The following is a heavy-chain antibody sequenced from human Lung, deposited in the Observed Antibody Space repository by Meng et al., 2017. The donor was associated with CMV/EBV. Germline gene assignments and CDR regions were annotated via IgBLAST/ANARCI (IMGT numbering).Heavy chain of an antibody. CDR2: VSYSGST. CDR1: GDSIGRFY. CDR3: ARARHFDVWSGLLDH. D-gene: IGHD3-3*01. J-gene: IGHJ4*02. Sequence: GSLRLSCTVSGDSIGRFYWTWVRQSPGKGLEWIGYVSYSGSTNYNPSFESRVFMSADSSTHHFSLYLTSVTAADTAVYFCARARHFDVWSGLLDHWGQGXLVTVSS. V-gene: IGHV4-59*01.